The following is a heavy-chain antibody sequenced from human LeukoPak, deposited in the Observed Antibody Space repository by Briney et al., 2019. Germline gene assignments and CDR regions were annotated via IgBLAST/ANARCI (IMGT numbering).Heavy chain of an antibody. Sequence: GASLKISCKGSGYSFTSYWIGWVRQMPGKGLEWMGIIYPGDSDTRYSPSFQGQVTISADKAISTAYLQWSSLKASDTAMYYCAGSIVGAKGSFDYWGPGTLVTVSS. V-gene: IGHV5-51*01. CDR3: AGSIVGAKGSFDY. CDR2: IYPGDSDT. J-gene: IGHJ4*02. D-gene: IGHD1-26*01. CDR1: GYSFTSYW.